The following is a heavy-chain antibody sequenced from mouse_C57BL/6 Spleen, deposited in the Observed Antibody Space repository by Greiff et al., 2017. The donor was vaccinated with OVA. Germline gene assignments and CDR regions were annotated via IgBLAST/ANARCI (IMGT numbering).Heavy chain of an antibody. V-gene: IGHV1-15*01. J-gene: IGHJ1*03. CDR3: TKGLYWYFDV. CDR1: GYTFTDYE. CDR2: IDPETGGT. Sequence: SGAELVRPGASVTLSCKASGYTFTDYEMHWVKQTPVHGLEWIGAIDPETGGTAYNQKFKGKAILTVDKSSSTAYMELRSLTSEDSAVYYCTKGLYWYFDVWGTGTTVTVSS.